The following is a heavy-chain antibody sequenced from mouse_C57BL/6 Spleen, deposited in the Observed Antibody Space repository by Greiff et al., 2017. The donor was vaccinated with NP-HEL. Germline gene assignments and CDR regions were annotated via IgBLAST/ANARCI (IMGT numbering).Heavy chain of an antibody. V-gene: IGHV1-7*01. Sequence: VQLQQSGAELAKSGASVKLSCKASGYTFTNYWMHWVKQRPGQGLEWIGYINPSSNYTKYNQKFKDKATLTADKSSSTAYMQLSSLTYEDSAVYYCARASSRYFDVWGTGTTVTVSS. CDR1: GYTFTNYW. D-gene: IGHD6-1*01. J-gene: IGHJ1*03. CDR3: ARASSRYFDV. CDR2: INPSSNYT.